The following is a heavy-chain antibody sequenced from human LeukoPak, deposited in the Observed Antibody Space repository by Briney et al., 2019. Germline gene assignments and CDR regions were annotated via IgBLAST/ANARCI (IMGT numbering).Heavy chain of an antibody. CDR1: GFIFSSYA. V-gene: IGHV3-23*01. Sequence: PGGSLRLSCAASGFIFSSYAMTWVRQAPGKGLEWVSIISGSGGTTYYADSVKGRFAISRDNSKNTLYLQMSSLRVEDTAVYYCASHISGWSQGPDYWGQGSLVTVSS. CDR2: ISGSGGTT. CDR3: ASHISGWSQGPDY. D-gene: IGHD6-19*01. J-gene: IGHJ4*02.